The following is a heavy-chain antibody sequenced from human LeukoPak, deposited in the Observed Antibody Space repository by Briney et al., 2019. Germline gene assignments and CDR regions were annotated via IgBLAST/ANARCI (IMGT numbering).Heavy chain of an antibody. V-gene: IGHV3-23*01. CDR2: ISGSGGST. J-gene: IGHJ5*02. CDR3: AKDRSQGIAGIDWFDP. D-gene: IGHD6-13*01. CDR1: GFTFSSYA. Sequence: GGSLRLSCAASGFTFSSYAMSWVRQAPGKGLEWVSAISGSGGSTYYADSVKGRFTISRDNSKNTLYLQMNSLRAEGTAVYYCAKDRSQGIAGIDWFDPWGQGTLVTVSS.